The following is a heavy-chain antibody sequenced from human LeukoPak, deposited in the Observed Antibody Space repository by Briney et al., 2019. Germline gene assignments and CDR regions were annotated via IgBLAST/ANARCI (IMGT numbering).Heavy chain of an antibody. CDR2: IYSGGRT. D-gene: IGHD3-3*01. CDR3: ATSRLRFLEWLLPFDY. Sequence: PGGSLRLSCAASGFTVSSNYMSWVRQAPGKGLEWVSVIYSGGRTYYADSVKGRFTISRDNSKKTLYLQMNSLRAEDTAVYYCATSRLRFLEWLLPFDYWGQGTLVTVSS. J-gene: IGHJ4*02. V-gene: IGHV3-66*01. CDR1: GFTVSSNY.